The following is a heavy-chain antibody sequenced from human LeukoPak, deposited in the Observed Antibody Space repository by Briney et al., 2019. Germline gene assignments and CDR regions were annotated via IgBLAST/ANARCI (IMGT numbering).Heavy chain of an antibody. V-gene: IGHV4-34*01. J-gene: IGHJ4*02. D-gene: IGHD3-10*01. CDR3: ARSLEATGRILDY. CDR2: INHSGST. CDR1: VGSFSGYY. Sequence: SETLSLTCAVYVGSFSGYYWSWIRQPPGKGLEWIGEINHSGSTNYNPSLKSRVTISVDTSKNQFSLKLSSATAADTAVYYCARSLEATGRILDYWGQGTLVTVSS.